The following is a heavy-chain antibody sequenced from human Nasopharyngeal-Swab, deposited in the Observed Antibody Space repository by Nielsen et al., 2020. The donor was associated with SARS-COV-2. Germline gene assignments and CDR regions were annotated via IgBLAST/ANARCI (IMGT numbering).Heavy chain of an antibody. CDR1: GYSFISHW. Sequence: KVSCKGSGYSFISHWISWVRQMPGKGLEWMGRIDPSDSYTNYSPSFQGHVTISADKSIGTAYLQWSSLKASDTAMYYCARQSRDGYLPPYFDLWGRGPPGTVPS. J-gene: IGHJ2*01. V-gene: IGHV5-10-1*01. D-gene: IGHD5-24*01. CDR2: IDPSDSYT. CDR3: ARQSRDGYLPPYFDL.